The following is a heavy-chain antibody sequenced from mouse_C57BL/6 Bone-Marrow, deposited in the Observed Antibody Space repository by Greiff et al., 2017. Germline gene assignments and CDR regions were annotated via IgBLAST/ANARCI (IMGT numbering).Heavy chain of an antibody. D-gene: IGHD3-1*01. Sequence: QVQLQQSGPELVKPGASVKISCKASGYSFTSYYIHWVKQRPGQGLEWIGWIYPGSGNTKYNEKFKGKATLTADTSSSTAYMQLSSLTSEDSAVYYCARSGSGSDFDYWGQGTTLTVSS. CDR2: IYPGSGNT. CDR1: GYSFTSYY. J-gene: IGHJ2*01. CDR3: ARSGSGSDFDY. V-gene: IGHV1-66*01.